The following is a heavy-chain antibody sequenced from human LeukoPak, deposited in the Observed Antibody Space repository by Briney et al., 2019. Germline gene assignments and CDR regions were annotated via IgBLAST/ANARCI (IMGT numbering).Heavy chain of an antibody. CDR1: GYTFTSYG. J-gene: IGHJ3*02. V-gene: IGHV1-18*01. D-gene: IGHD3-22*01. Sequence: ASVKVSCKASGYTFTSYGISWVRQAPGQGLEWMGWISAYNGNTNYAQKLQGRVTMTTDTSTSTAYMEVRSLRSDDTAVYYCARSRINTYYYDSSGPGAFDIWGQGTMVTASS. CDR3: ARSRINTYYYDSSGPGAFDI. CDR2: ISAYNGNT.